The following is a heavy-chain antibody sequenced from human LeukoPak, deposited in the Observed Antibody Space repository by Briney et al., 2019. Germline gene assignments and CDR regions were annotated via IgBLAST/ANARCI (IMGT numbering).Heavy chain of an antibody. D-gene: IGHD4-11*01. V-gene: IGHV3-30*02. CDR1: GFTFSSYG. CDR2: IWYGGSNK. CDR3: AKDGGYSNSYMDV. Sequence: GGSLRLSCAASGFTFSSYGMHWVRQAPGKGLEWVAVIWYGGSNKYYADSVKGRFTISRDNSKNTLYLQMNSLRAEDTAVYYCAKDGGYSNSYMDVWGKGTTVTVSS. J-gene: IGHJ6*03.